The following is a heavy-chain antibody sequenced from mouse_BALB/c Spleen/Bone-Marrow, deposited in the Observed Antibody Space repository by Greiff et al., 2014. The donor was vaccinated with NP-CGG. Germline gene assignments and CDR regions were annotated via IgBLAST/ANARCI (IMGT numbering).Heavy chain of an antibody. Sequence: VTLSFQASGYPFTAYIINWVQQRSGQGLECIGWFYPGSGSIRYTETFKYKATLTADKSSSKVYMERRRLTAGDSAVYFVSRHGYVSSAWFDYGGHGTWGTAPA. CDR1: GYPFTAYI. CDR3: SRHGYVSSAWFDY. CDR2: FYPGSGSI. V-gene: IGHV1-62-2*01. D-gene: IGHD1-1*01. J-gene: IGHJ3*01.